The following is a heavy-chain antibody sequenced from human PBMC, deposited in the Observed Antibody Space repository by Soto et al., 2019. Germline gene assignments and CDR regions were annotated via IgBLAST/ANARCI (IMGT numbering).Heavy chain of an antibody. CDR3: ARLDLVRGVTYFDY. J-gene: IGHJ4*02. D-gene: IGHD3-10*01. Sequence: ASVKVSCKASGYTFTSYGISWVRQAPGQGLEWMGWISAYNGNTNYAQKLQGRVTMTTDTSTSTAYMELRSLRSDDTAVYYCARLDLVRGVTYFDYWGQGTLVTVSS. V-gene: IGHV1-18*01. CDR1: GYTFTSYG. CDR2: ISAYNGNT.